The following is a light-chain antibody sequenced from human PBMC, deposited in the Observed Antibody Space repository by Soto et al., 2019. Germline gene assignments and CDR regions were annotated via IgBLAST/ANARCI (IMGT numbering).Light chain of an antibody. Sequence: DIQMTQSPSSLSASMGDRVSITCRASQIIGTDLNWYQQKPAKAPKLLIYGASTLQGGVPSRFSGSVSGTEFTLTISSLQPGDLATYFCQQTYSTPWTFGQGTKVDI. CDR3: QQTYSTPWT. CDR2: GAS. CDR1: QIIGTD. V-gene: IGKV1-39*01. J-gene: IGKJ1*01.